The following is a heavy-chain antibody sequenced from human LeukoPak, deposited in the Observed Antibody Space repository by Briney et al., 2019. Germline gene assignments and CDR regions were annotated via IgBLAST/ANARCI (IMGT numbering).Heavy chain of an antibody. CDR2: IYYSGST. CDR3: ARLDIVVVPASSFDH. D-gene: IGHD2-2*01. J-gene: IGHJ4*02. V-gene: IGHV4-59*08. Sequence: SETLSLTCTVSGGSISSYYWSWIRQPPGKGLEWIGCIYYSGSTNYNPSLKSRVTISVDTSKNQFSLKLNSVTAADTAVYYCARLDIVVVPASSFDHWGQGTLVTVSS. CDR1: GGSISSYY.